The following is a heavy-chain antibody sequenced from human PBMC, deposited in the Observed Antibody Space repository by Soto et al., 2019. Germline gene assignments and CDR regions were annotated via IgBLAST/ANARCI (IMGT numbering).Heavy chain of an antibody. Sequence: SGTLSLTCTVSGGSISSGDYYWSWIRQPPGKGLEWIGYIYYSGSTNYNPSLKSRVTISVDTSKNQFSLKLNSVTAADTALYYCARRLVNRPVDPWGQGSLVTVSS. CDR3: ARRLVNRPVDP. V-gene: IGHV4-61*08. J-gene: IGHJ5*02. CDR2: IYYSGST. CDR1: GGSISSGDYY. D-gene: IGHD2-15*01.